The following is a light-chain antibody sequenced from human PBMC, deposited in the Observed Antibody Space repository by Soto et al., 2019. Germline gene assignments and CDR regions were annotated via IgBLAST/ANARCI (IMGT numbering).Light chain of an antibody. Sequence: IQMTQSPSTLSASVGDRVTITCRASQSINNWLAWYQQKPGKAPKLLIYDASSLESGVPSRFSGSGSGTEFTLTISSLQPDDFATYYCQQYDSYSSGPFGQGTKVDI. CDR1: QSINNW. V-gene: IGKV1-5*01. CDR3: QQYDSYSSGP. CDR2: DAS. J-gene: IGKJ1*01.